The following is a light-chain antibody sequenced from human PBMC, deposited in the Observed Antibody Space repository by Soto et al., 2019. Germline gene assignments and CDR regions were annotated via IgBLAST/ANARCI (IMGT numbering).Light chain of an antibody. CDR3: QSYDSSLSGYV. V-gene: IGLV1-40*01. J-gene: IGLJ1*01. CDR2: GNS. Sequence: QSVLTQPPSVSGAPGQRVTISCTGSSSNIGAGYDVHWYQQLPGTAPKLLIYGNSNRPSGVPDRFHGSKSGTSASLAITGLQAEDEADYYCQSYDSSLSGYVFGTGTKLTVL. CDR1: SSNIGAGYD.